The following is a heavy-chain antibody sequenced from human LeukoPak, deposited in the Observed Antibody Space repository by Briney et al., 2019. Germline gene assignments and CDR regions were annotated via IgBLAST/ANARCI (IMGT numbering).Heavy chain of an antibody. V-gene: IGHV4-61*01. CDR2: IYYSGST. J-gene: IGHJ4*02. CDR1: GGSVSSGSYY. Sequence: KASETLSLTCTVSGGSVSSGSYYWSWIRQPPGKGLEWIGYIYYSGSTNYNPSLKSRVTISVDTSKNQFSLKLSSVTAADTAVYYCARAKVGAIDYWGQGTLVTVSS. D-gene: IGHD1-26*01. CDR3: ARAKVGAIDY.